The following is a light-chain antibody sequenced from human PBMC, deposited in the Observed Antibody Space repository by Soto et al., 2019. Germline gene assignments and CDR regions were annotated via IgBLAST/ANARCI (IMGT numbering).Light chain of an antibody. CDR2: GAI. J-gene: IGKJ1*01. CDR3: QQRSDWPST. V-gene: IGKV3D-20*02. Sequence: EIVLTQSPGTLSLSPGERATLSCRASQSVSSNYLAWYQQKLGQAPRLLIYGAINRATGIPGRFRGSGSGTDFTLTISSLEPEDFAVYYCQQRSDWPSTFGQGTKVDIK. CDR1: QSVSSNY.